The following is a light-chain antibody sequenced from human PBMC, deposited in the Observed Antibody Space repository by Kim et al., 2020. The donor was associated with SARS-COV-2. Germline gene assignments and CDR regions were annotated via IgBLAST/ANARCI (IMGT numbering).Light chain of an antibody. CDR2: GAF. V-gene: IGKV3-20*01. J-gene: IGKJ2*01. CDR3: QQYHTSPYN. CDR1: QSISTY. Sequence: LATGERAPLPCRAGQSISTYLAWYQQRPGQSPRLLIYGAFNRAPGIPDRFSGSESGTDFTLNISGLEPEDFAVYYCQQYHTSPYNFGPGTKLEI.